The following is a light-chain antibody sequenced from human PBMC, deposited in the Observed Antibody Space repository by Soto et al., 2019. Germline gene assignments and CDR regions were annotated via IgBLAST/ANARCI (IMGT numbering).Light chain of an antibody. CDR3: CSYAGSPWV. Sequence: QSALTQPRSVSGSPGQSVTISCTGTSSDVGGYNYVSWYQQHPGKAPKLMIYDVSKRPSGVPDRFSGSKSGNTASLTISGLQAEDEADYYCCSYAGSPWVFGGGNKLTVL. V-gene: IGLV2-11*01. J-gene: IGLJ3*02. CDR1: SSDVGGYNY. CDR2: DVS.